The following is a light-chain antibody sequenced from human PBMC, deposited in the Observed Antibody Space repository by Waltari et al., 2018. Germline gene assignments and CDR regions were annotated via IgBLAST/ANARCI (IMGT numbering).Light chain of an antibody. V-gene: IGKV3-15*01. J-gene: IGKJ1*01. CDR2: GAS. CDR1: QSVSSN. CDR3: QQYNNWPPWT. Sequence: EVVMTQSPAPLSVSPGERATLSCRASQSVSSNLAWYQQKPGQAPRLLIYGASTRATGIPARVSGSGSGTECTLTISSLQSEDFAVYYCQQYNNWPPWTFGQGTKVEIK.